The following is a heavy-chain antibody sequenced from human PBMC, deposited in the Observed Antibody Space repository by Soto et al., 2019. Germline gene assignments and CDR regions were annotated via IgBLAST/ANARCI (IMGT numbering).Heavy chain of an antibody. D-gene: IGHD5-12*01. J-gene: IGHJ6*02. CDR1: GYTFTGYD. CDR3: ARGRDIVATIWYYGMDV. CDR2: MNPNSGNT. V-gene: IGHV1-8*01. Sequence: GASVKVSCKASGYTFTGYDINWVRQATGQGLEWKGWMNPNSGNTGYAQKFQGRVTMTRNTSLSTAYMELSSLRSEDTAVFYCARGRDIVATIWYYGMDVWGQGTTVTVSS.